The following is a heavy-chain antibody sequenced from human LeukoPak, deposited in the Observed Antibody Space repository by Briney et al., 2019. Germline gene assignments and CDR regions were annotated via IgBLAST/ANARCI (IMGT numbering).Heavy chain of an antibody. Sequence: KSSETLSLTCTVSGGSISSSSYSWGWIRQPPGKGLEWIGSIYYSGSTYYNPSLKSRVTISVDTSKNQFSLKLSSVTAADTAVYYCASSSFYGDYVDYAFDIWGQGTMVTVSS. D-gene: IGHD4-17*01. CDR2: IYYSGST. V-gene: IGHV4-39*01. CDR1: GGSISSSSYS. CDR3: ASSSFYGDYVDYAFDI. J-gene: IGHJ3*02.